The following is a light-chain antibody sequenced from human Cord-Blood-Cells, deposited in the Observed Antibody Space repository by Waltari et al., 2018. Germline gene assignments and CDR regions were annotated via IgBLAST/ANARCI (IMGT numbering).Light chain of an antibody. Sequence: QSALTQPPSVSGSPGQSATSSCPGTSSDVGSYNRVSWYQPPPGTAPKLRIYEVSNRPSGVPDRFSGSKSGNTASLTISGLQAEDEADYYCSSYTSSSTVVFGGGTKLTVL. CDR1: SSDVGSYNR. J-gene: IGLJ2*01. V-gene: IGLV2-18*02. CDR2: EVS. CDR3: SSYTSSSTVV.